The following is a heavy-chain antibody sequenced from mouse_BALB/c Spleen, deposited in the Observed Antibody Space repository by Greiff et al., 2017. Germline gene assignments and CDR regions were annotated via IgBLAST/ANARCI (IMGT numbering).Heavy chain of an antibody. D-gene: IGHD1-1*01. CDR1: GYTFTDYV. CDR2: IYPGSGST. J-gene: IGHJ4*01. Sequence: VQLQQSGPELVKPGASVKMSCKASGYTFTDYVIRWVKQRPGQGLEWIGEIYPGSGSTYYNEKFKGKATLTADKSSNTAYMQLSSLTSEDTAVYYGAGVGVLRSLYYAMDYWGQGTSVTVSS. CDR3: AGVGVLRSLYYAMDY. V-gene: IGHV1-83*01.